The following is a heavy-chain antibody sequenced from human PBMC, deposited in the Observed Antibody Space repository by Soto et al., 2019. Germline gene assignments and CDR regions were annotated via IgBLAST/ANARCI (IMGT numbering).Heavy chain of an antibody. CDR2: IIPILGIA. Sequence: GASVKVSCKASGGTFSSYTISWVRQAPGQGLEWMGRIIPILGIANYAQKFQGRVTITADKSTSTAYMELSSLRSEDTAVYYCARDLGVVVMGDAFDIWGQGTMVTVSS. D-gene: IGHD2-21*01. CDR3: ARDLGVVVMGDAFDI. V-gene: IGHV1-69*04. CDR1: GGTFSSYT. J-gene: IGHJ3*02.